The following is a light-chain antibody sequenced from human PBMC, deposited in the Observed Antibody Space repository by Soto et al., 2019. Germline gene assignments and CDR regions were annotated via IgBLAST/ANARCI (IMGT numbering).Light chain of an antibody. CDR3: CSHAGNNNYV. V-gene: IGLV2-8*01. J-gene: IGLJ1*01. CDR1: SRDVGGQNY. CDR2: AVS. Sequence: QSVLTQPPSASGSPGQSVAISCTGTSRDVGGQNYVSWCQQHPGKAPKLIIYAVSNRPSGVPDRFSGSKSGNTASLTISGLRAEDEADYYCCSHAGNNNYVFGTGTKVTVL.